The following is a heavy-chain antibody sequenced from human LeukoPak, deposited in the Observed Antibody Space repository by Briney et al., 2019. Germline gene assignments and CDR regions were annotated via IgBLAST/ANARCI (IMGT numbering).Heavy chain of an antibody. D-gene: IGHD5-18*01. CDR2: MNPNSGNT. V-gene: IGHV1-8*01. Sequence: ASVKVSCKASGYTFTSYDINWVRQATGQGLEWIGSMNPNSGNTGYAQKFQGRVTMTRNTSISTAYMELSSLRSEDTAVYYCARGGVDTAMVDYYYYGMDVWGQGTTVTVSS. CDR1: GYTFTSYD. CDR3: ARGGVDTAMVDYYYYGMDV. J-gene: IGHJ6*02.